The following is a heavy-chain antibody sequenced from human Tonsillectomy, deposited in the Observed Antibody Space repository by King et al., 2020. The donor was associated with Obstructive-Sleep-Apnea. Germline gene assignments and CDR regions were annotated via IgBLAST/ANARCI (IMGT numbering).Heavy chain of an antibody. CDR2: ISWNSGSI. D-gene: IGHD2-15*01. J-gene: IGHJ3*02. V-gene: IGHV3-9*01. CDR3: AKALGYCSGGSCQGQRGNDAFDI. CDR1: GFTFDDYA. Sequence: VQLVQSGGGLVQPGRSLRLSCAASGFTFDDYAMHWVRQAPGKGLEWVSGISWNSGSIGYADSVKGRFTISRDNAKNSLYLQMNSLRAEDTALYYCAKALGYCSGGSCQGQRGNDAFDIWGQGTMVTVSS.